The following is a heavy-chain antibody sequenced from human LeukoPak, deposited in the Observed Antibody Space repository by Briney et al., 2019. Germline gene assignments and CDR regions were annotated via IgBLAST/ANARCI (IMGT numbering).Heavy chain of an antibody. V-gene: IGHV4-31*03. CDR2: IYYSGST. CDR1: GGSISSGGYY. CDR3: ATITMVRGVPPHIDY. J-gene: IGHJ4*02. D-gene: IGHD3-10*01. Sequence: KPSETLSLTCTVSGGSISSGGYYWSWLRQHPGKGLEWIGYIYYSGSTYYNPSLKSRVTISVDTSKNQFSLKLSSVTAADTAVYYCATITMVRGVPPHIDYWGQGTLVTVSS.